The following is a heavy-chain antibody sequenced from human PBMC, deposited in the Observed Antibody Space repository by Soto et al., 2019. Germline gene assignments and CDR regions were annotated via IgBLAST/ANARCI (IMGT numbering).Heavy chain of an antibody. CDR2: MFYSGVY. Sequence: SETLSLTCTVSGGSIRTYYWTWIRRPPGGRPEWIGHMFYSGVYKYNPSLQSRVTISVDTSRNQFSLKLNSVTAADTAVYHCATWKDGSAGHWGQGILVTVSS. J-gene: IGHJ4*02. CDR1: GGSIRTYY. D-gene: IGHD1-1*01. V-gene: IGHV4-59*03. CDR3: ATWKDGSAGH.